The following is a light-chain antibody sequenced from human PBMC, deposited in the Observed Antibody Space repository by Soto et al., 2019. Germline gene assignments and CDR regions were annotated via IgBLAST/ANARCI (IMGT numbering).Light chain of an antibody. V-gene: IGLV2-23*01. CDR3: CSFARGSTLV. CDR1: SSDVGSYNL. CDR2: EGS. Sequence: QSALTHPASVSGSPGQSITISCTGTSSDVGSYNLVSWYQQHPGNAPKLMIYEGSKRPSGVSNRFFGSKSGNTASLTISGLQAEAEAAYYCCSFARGSTLVFGGGTKLTV. J-gene: IGLJ3*02.